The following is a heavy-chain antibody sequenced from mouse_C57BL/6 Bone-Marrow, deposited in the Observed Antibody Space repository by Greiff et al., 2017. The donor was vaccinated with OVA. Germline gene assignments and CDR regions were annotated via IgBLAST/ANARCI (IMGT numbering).Heavy chain of an antibody. CDR2: INPSTGGT. D-gene: IGHD5-5*01. CDR1: GYSFTGYY. J-gene: IGHJ2*01. Sequence: VQLQQSGPELVKPGASVKISCKASGYSFTGYYMNWVKQSPEKSLEWIGEINPSTGGTTYNQKFKAKATLTVDKSSSTAYMQLNSLTSEDSAVYYCATTTAGYWGQGTTLTVSS. V-gene: IGHV1-42*01. CDR3: ATTTAGY.